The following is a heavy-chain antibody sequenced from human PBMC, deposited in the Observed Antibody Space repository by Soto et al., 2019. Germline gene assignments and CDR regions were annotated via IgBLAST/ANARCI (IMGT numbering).Heavy chain of an antibody. V-gene: IGHV4-59*01. CDR1: GGSISSYY. Sequence: PSETLSLTCTVSGGSISSYYWSWIRQPPGKGLEWIGYIYYSGSTNYNPSLKGRVTISVDTSKNQFSLKLSSVTAADTAVYYCARGPYDYLNWFDPWGQGTLVTVSS. CDR3: ARGPYDYLNWFDP. D-gene: IGHD4-17*01. J-gene: IGHJ5*02. CDR2: IYYSGST.